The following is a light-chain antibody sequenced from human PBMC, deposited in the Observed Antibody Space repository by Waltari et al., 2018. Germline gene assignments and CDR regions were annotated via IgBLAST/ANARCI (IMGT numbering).Light chain of an antibody. CDR3: SSYTSSSTLL. J-gene: IGLJ2*01. Sequence: QSALTQPASVSGSPGQSITISCTGTSTDVGYNNYVCWYQQHPGKAPKLMVYDFSKRPSGIADRFSGSRSGNTASRTISGLQADDEADYYCSSYTSSSTLLFGGGTKVTVL. V-gene: IGLV2-14*03. CDR2: DFS. CDR1: STDVGYNNY.